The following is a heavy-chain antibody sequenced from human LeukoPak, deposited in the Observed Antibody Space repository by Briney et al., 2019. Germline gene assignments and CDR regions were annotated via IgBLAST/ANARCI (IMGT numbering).Heavy chain of an antibody. CDR2: IYYSGST. CDR3: ARVPTTTFGGVIAWFDP. Sequence: SETLSLTCTVSGGSISSYYWSWIRQPPGKGLEWIGYIYYSGSTNYNPSLKSRVTISVDTSKNQFSLKLSSVTAADTAVYYCARVPTTTFGGVIAWFDPWGQGTLVTVSS. CDR1: GGSISSYY. D-gene: IGHD3-16*02. J-gene: IGHJ5*02. V-gene: IGHV4-59*01.